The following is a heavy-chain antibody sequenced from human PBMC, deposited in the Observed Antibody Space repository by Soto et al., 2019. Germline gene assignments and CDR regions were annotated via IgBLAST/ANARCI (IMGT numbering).Heavy chain of an antibody. D-gene: IGHD6-13*01. CDR3: AHTAPTGYSSSCPRAEYFQH. CDR2: IYWDDDK. J-gene: IGHJ1*01. V-gene: IGHV2-5*02. Sequence: QITLKESGPTLVKPTQTLTLTCTFSGFSLSTSGVGVGWIRQPPGKALEWLALIYWDDDKRYSSSLKSRLTITKDTSKNQVVLTMTNMDPVDTATYYCAHTAPTGYSSSCPRAEYFQHWGQRTLVTVSS. CDR1: GFSLSTSGVG.